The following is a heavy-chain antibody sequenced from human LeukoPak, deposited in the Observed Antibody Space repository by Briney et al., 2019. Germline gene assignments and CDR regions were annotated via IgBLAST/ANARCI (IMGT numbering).Heavy chain of an antibody. J-gene: IGHJ4*02. V-gene: IGHV3-74*01. Sequence: GGSLRLSCAASGFTFSSYWMHWVRQVPGKGMVWVSRIKTDGSNTVYADNVKGRFTISRDNAKNTLYLQMNSLRVEDTAVYYCTRTYYYDSRDYFDYWGQGALVTVSS. D-gene: IGHD3-22*01. CDR1: GFTFSSYW. CDR2: IKTDGSNT. CDR3: TRTYYYDSRDYFDY.